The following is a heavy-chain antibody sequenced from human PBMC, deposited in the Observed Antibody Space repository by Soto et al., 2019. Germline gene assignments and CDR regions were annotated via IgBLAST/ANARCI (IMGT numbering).Heavy chain of an antibody. CDR2: ISISGSDR. Sequence: GGSLRLSCAASGFTLSTYTMNWVRQAPGKGLEWVSSISISGSDRYYADSVRGRFTISRNNAKNALYLQMNSLRADDTAVYFCVRGMNPLFGGQGTLVTVSS. J-gene: IGHJ4*01. V-gene: IGHV3-21*06. CDR3: VRGMNPLF. CDR1: GFTLSTYT.